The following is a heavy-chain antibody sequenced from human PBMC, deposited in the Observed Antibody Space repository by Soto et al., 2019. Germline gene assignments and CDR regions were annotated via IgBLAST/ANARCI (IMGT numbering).Heavy chain of an antibody. CDR2: IYYSGST. V-gene: IGHV4-31*03. CDR3: ARGSVVAATLFDY. J-gene: IGHJ4*02. Sequence: QVQLQESGPGLVKPSQTLSLTCTVSGGSISSGGYYWSWIRQHPGKGLEWIGYIYYSGSTYYNPSLQSRVTISVDTSKTQFSLKLSSVTAADTAVYYCARGSVVAATLFDYWGQGTLVTVSS. CDR1: GGSISSGGYY. D-gene: IGHD2-15*01.